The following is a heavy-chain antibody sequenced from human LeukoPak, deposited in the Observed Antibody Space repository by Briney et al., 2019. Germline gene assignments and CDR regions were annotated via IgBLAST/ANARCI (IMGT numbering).Heavy chain of an antibody. D-gene: IGHD1/OR15-1a*01. J-gene: IGHJ3*02. CDR2: IYYSGST. Sequence: SETLSLTCTVSGGSISSSSYYWSWIRQPPGKGLEWIGYIYYSGSTNYNPSLKSRVTISVDTSKNQFSLKLSSVTAADTAVYYCARMGNTDKQAGASDIWGQGTMVTVSS. V-gene: IGHV4-61*01. CDR1: GGSISSSSYY. CDR3: ARMGNTDKQAGASDI.